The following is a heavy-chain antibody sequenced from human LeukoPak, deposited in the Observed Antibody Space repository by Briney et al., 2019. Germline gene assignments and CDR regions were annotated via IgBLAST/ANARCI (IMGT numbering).Heavy chain of an antibody. J-gene: IGHJ3*02. Sequence: TLRLSCAASGFSPSSDWMTWFAQAPGRGLEGVANIKKDGRLKYYVDSVKGRFSISRDNAKNSLYLQMNSLSAEDTAVYYCARDSNYYDGSAYYDVFDIWGQGTMVTVSS. CDR1: GFSPSSDW. D-gene: IGHD3-22*01. V-gene: IGHV3-7*01. CDR2: IKKDGRLK. CDR3: ARDSNYYDGSAYYDVFDI.